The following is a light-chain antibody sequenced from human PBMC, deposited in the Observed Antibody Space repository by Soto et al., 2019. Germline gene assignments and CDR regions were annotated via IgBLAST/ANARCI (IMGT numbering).Light chain of an antibody. CDR1: QSVSSL. V-gene: IGKV3-11*01. Sequence: EIVLTQSPATLSLSPGERATLACRASQSVSSLLAWYQQKPGQAPRLLIYDASNRATGIPARFSGSGSGTDFNLTISSLEPEDFTIYYCHQRSTWSQACGPGTTVYI. CDR3: HQRSTWSQA. J-gene: IGKJ3*01. CDR2: DAS.